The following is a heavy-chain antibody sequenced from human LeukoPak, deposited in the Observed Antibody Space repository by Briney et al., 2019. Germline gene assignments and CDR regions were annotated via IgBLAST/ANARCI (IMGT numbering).Heavy chain of an antibody. CDR3: ARDLSDYGYDY. V-gene: IGHV3-53*01. Sequence: GGSLRLSCAASGFTVSSNYMSWVRQAPGKGLEWVSVIYADGYISYADSVKGRFTISRDNSKNTLYLQMNSLRAEDTAVYYCARDLSDYGYDYWGQGTLVTVSS. D-gene: IGHD4-17*01. CDR2: IYADGYI. J-gene: IGHJ4*02. CDR1: GFTVSSNY.